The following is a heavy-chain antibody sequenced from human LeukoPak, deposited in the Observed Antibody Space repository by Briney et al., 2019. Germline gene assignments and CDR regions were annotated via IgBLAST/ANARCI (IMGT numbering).Heavy chain of an antibody. D-gene: IGHD2-15*01. V-gene: IGHV1-46*01. CDR3: ARESGGRPFDY. Sequence: ASVKVSCKASGYTFTGYYMHWVRQAPGQGLEWMGIIDPSGGSTTYAQRFQGRVTMTRDTSTSTVYMELSSLRSEDTAMYYCARESGGRPFDYWGQGTLVTVSS. CDR1: GYTFTGYY. CDR2: IDPSGGST. J-gene: IGHJ4*02.